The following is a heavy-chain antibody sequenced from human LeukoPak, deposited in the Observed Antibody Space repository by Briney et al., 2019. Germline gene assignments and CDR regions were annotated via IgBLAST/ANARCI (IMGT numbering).Heavy chain of an antibody. J-gene: IGHJ5*02. CDR2: FYYSGST. CDR3: ARPFYYDSRIDP. D-gene: IGHD3-22*01. Sequence: SQTLSLTCTVSGGSISSGDYYWSWIRQPPGKGLEWIGYFYYSGSTYYNPSLKSRLTISADTSKNQFSLKLSSVTAADTAVYYCARPFYYDSRIDPWGQGTLVTVSS. CDR1: GGSISSGDYY. V-gene: IGHV4-30-4*01.